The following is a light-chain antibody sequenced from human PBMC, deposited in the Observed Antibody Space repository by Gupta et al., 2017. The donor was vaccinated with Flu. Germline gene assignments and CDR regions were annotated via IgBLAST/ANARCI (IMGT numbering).Light chain of an antibody. CDR3: HQRSNGPPGVT. Sequence: EVVLPHSPATLSLSPGERATLSCRASQPISSYLSWYQQKVVQPPRLLISDTSNRVPGIPALFSGCGAGTDFTLTTSRLEREDFAVYVCHQRSNGPPGVTFGQGTRLEI. V-gene: IGKV3-11*01. CDR1: QPISSY. J-gene: IGKJ5*01. CDR2: DTS.